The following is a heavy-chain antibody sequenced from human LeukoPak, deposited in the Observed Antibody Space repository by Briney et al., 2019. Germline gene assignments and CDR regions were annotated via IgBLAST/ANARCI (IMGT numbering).Heavy chain of an antibody. J-gene: IGHJ5*02. CDR3: ARGPSYRNGWGWFDP. V-gene: IGHV4-30-4*01. Sequence: SETLSLTCTDSGDSISSGDFYWSWIRQPPGKGLEWIGYIYYRGNTSYNPSLRSRLTISVDTSKNQFSLKLNSLTVADTAVYYCARGPSYRNGWGWFDPWGQGTPVSVSS. CDR2: IYYRGNT. D-gene: IGHD6-19*01. CDR1: GDSISSGDFY.